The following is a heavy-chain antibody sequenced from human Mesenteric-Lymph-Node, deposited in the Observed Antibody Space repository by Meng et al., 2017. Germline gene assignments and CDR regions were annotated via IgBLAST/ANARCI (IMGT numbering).Heavy chain of an antibody. D-gene: IGHD3-3*01. V-gene: IGHV1-8*02. CDR3: ARVAYYYDLWSGYYYYGMDV. CDR2: MNLNSGNT. J-gene: IGHJ6*02. Sequence: ASVKVSCKASGYTFTGYYMHWVRQAPGQGLEWMGWMNLNSGNTGYAQKFQGRFTMTRNTSISTAYMELSSLRSEDTAVYYCARVAYYYDLWSGYYYYGMDVWGQGTTVTVSS. CDR1: GYTFTGYY.